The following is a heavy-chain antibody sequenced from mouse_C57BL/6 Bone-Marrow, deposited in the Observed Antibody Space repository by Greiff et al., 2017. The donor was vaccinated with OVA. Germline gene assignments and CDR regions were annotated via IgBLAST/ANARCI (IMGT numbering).Heavy chain of an antibody. CDR3: ARQRGYDGYFDV. Sequence: DVMLVESGGGLVQPGGSLKLSCAASGFTFSDYYMYWVRQTPEKRLEWVAYISNGGGSTYYPDTVKGRFTISRDNAKNTLYLQMSRLKSEDTAMYYCARQRGYDGYFDVWGTGTTVTVSS. CDR1: GFTFSDYY. V-gene: IGHV5-12*01. J-gene: IGHJ1*03. CDR2: ISNGGGST. D-gene: IGHD2-2*01.